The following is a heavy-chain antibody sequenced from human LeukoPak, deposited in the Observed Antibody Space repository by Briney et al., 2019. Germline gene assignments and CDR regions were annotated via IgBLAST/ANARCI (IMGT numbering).Heavy chain of an antibody. V-gene: IGHV3-11*01. D-gene: IGHD2-2*01. J-gene: IGHJ3*02. Sequence: GGSLRLSCAASGFTFSDYYMSWIRQAPGKGLEWVSYISSSGSTIYYADSVKGRFTISRDNAKNSLYLQMNSLRAEDTAAYYCARDCSSTSCYAGQAFDIWGQGTMVTVSS. CDR1: GFTFSDYY. CDR2: ISSSGSTI. CDR3: ARDCSSTSCYAGQAFDI.